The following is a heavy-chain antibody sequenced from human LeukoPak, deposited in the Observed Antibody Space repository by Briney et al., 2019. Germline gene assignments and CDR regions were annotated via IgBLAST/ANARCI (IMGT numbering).Heavy chain of an antibody. Sequence: KTSETLSLTCTVSGGSISSGGYYWSWIRQPPGKGLEWIGEINHSGSTNYNPSLKSRVTISVDTSKNQFSLKLSSVTAADTAVYYCARGGYSSSWYRVLYYWGQGTLVTVSS. CDR2: INHSGST. D-gene: IGHD6-13*01. CDR3: ARGGYSSSWYRVLYY. CDR1: GGSISSGGYY. J-gene: IGHJ4*02. V-gene: IGHV4-39*07.